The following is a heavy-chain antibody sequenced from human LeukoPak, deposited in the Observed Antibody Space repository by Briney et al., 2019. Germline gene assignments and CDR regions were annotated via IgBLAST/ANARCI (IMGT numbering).Heavy chain of an antibody. CDR3: AKDLVTGSLDY. Sequence: GGSLRLSCAASGFTFSSYAMSWVRQAPGKGLEWVSSISSSGGSTYYADSVRGRFTISRDNSKNTLYLQMNSLRAEDTAIYYCAKDLVTGSLDYWGQGTLVTVSS. D-gene: IGHD3-10*01. J-gene: IGHJ4*02. V-gene: IGHV3-23*01. CDR1: GFTFSSYA. CDR2: ISSSGGST.